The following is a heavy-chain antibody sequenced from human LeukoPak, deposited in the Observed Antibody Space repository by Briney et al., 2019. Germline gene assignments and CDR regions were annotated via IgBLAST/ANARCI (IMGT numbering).Heavy chain of an antibody. CDR2: IYPGDSDT. V-gene: IGHV5-51*01. Sequence: GESLKTSCKGSGYSFTSYWIGWVRQMPGKGLEWMGIIYPGDSDTRYSPSFQGQVTISADESISTAYLQWSSLKASDTAMYYCARPNTYSSSWYSLNYWGQGTLVTVSS. J-gene: IGHJ4*02. D-gene: IGHD6-13*01. CDR3: ARPNTYSSSWYSLNY. CDR1: GYSFTSYW.